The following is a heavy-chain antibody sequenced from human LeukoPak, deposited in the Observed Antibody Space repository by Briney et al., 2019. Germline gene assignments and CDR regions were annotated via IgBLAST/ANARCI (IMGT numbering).Heavy chain of an antibody. CDR1: NDFLSSSHW. Sequence: PSETLSLTCAVSNDFLSSSHWWAWVRQSPGEGLEWIGEVSVGGMTNYNPSLKSRVTISVDRSKNQFSLKLSFVTAADTAVYYCARDSSWFDPWGQGTLVTVSS. CDR3: ARDSSWFDP. D-gene: IGHD2-2*01. V-gene: IGHV4-4*02. CDR2: VSVGGMT. J-gene: IGHJ5*02.